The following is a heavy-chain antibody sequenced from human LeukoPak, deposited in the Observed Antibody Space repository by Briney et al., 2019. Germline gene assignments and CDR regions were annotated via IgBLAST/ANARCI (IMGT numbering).Heavy chain of an antibody. CDR1: GLIFLSYS. D-gene: IGHD3-3*01. CDR3: ARECLYYDFWSGYVDY. CDR2: ISSSSSYI. V-gene: IGHV3-21*01. Sequence: GWALRLSRVGCGLIFLSYSMNWVRQARAKGLEWVSSISSSSSYIYYADSVNCRFTISRDNAKNSLYLQMNSLRAENTAVYYCARECLYYDFWSGYVDYWGQGTLVTVSS. J-gene: IGHJ4*02.